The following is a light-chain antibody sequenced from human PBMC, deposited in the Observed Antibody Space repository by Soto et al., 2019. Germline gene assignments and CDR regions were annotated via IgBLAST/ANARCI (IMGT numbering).Light chain of an antibody. CDR2: DTN. CDR3: LLFNSGDPWV. Sequence: QTVVTQEPSLTVSPGGTVTLTCGSSTGAVTSGHFPYWFQQKPGQAPRTLIYDTNNKHSWTPARFSGSLLGGKAALTLSGAQPEDEAEYYCLLFNSGDPWVFGGGTKVTVL. V-gene: IGLV7-46*01. J-gene: IGLJ3*02. CDR1: TGAVTSGHF.